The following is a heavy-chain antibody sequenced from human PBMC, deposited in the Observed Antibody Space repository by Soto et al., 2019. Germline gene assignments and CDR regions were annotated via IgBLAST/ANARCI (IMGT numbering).Heavy chain of an antibody. CDR1: GYSFTSYW. CDR2: IDPSDSYT. Sequence: GESLKISCKGSGYSFTSYWISWVRQMPGKGLEWMGRIDPSDSYTSYSPSFQGHVTISADKSISTAYLQWSSLKASDTAMYFCARLTAGDIYYFDYWGQGTLVTVSS. CDR3: ARLTAGDIYYFDY. J-gene: IGHJ4*02. V-gene: IGHV5-10-1*01. D-gene: IGHD1-26*01.